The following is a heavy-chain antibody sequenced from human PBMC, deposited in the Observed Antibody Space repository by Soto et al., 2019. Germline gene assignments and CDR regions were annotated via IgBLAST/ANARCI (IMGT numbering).Heavy chain of an antibody. V-gene: IGHV3-74*01. CDR2: IDNDGSA. CDR3: ARDIPHNWFDA. J-gene: IGHJ5*02. D-gene: IGHD2-21*01. CDR1: GSTFGTYW. Sequence: QLVESGGGLVQPGGSLRISCAASGSTFGTYWMHWVRQAPGKGLVWVSRIDNDGSAVYADSVKGRFTTSRDNAKNTVYLQMNRLGDEDTAVDYCARDIPHNWFDAWGQGTLVTVSS.